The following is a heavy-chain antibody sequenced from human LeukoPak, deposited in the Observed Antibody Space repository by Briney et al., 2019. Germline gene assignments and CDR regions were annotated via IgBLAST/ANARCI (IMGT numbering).Heavy chain of an antibody. CDR2: ISYDGSNK. J-gene: IGHJ4*02. D-gene: IGHD6-13*01. Sequence: GGSLRLSCAASGFTFSSYGMHWVRQAPGKGLEWVAVISYDGSNKYYADSVKGRFTISRDNSKNTLYLQMNSLRAEDTAVYYCAKDKAEWEAAAWGQGTLVTVSS. V-gene: IGHV3-30*18. CDR1: GFTFSSYG. CDR3: AKDKAEWEAAA.